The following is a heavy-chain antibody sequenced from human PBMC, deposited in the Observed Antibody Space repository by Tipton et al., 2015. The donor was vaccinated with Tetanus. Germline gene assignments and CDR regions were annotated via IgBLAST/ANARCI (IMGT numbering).Heavy chain of an antibody. CDR2: ISFDGAEH. V-gene: IGHV3-30*16. J-gene: IGHJ1*01. D-gene: IGHD2-8*02. CDR1: GFTFGHHA. Sequence: SLRLSCVGSGFTFGHHALHWVRQAPGKGLEWVAVISFDGAEHFYADSVKGRLTMSRDNSKSTMNFQLNSLTPEDTGVYYCAGVTAQRTELYFEHWGQGTQVTVSS. CDR3: AGVTAQRTELYFEH.